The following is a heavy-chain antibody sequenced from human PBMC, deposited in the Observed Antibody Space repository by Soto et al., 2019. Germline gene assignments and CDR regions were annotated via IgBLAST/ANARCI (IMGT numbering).Heavy chain of an antibody. CDR1: GFTFSNYG. CDR2: IWYDGSNK. CDR3: AAGEPLND. Sequence: QMQLVESGGGVVQPGRSLRLSCAASGFTFSNYGMHWVRQAPGKGLEWVAIIWYDGSNKYYADSVKGRFTISRDNSKNTVYLQMNSLRAEDTAMYFCAAGEPLNDRGQGTLVTVSS. D-gene: IGHD1-1*01. V-gene: IGHV3-33*01. J-gene: IGHJ4*02.